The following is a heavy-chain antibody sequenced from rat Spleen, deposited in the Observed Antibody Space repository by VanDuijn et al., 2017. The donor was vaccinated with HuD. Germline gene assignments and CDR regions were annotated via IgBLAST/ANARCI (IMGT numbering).Heavy chain of an antibody. CDR1: GFSLTSNS. CDR3: TRDHSYWGSYYPGGFAY. J-gene: IGHJ3*01. CDR2: IWSGGST. V-gene: IGHV2-15*01. Sequence: QVQLKESGPGLVQPSQPLSLTCTVSGFSLTSNSVSWVRQPPGKGLEWMGAIWSGGSTDYHSALKSRLSISRDTSKSQVFLKMKSLQTEDTAIYFCTRDHSYWGSYYPGGFAYWGQGTPVTVSS. D-gene: IGHD1-12*02.